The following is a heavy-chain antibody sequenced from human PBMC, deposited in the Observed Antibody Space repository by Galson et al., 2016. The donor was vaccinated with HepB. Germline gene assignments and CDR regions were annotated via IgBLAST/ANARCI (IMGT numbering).Heavy chain of an antibody. J-gene: IGHJ6*03. CDR1: GGSISSNYYF. D-gene: IGHD4-17*01. V-gene: IGHV4-31*03. CDR2: IHYSGST. Sequence: TLSLTCTVSGGSISSNYYFWSWIRQHPGKGLEWIGYIHYSGSTYYNPSLKSRVTISVDTSKSQFSLKLTSVTAADTAGYYCARVTLPRWGDYVSSSYYMDVWGKGTTVTVSS. CDR3: ARVTLPRWGDYVSSSYYMDV.